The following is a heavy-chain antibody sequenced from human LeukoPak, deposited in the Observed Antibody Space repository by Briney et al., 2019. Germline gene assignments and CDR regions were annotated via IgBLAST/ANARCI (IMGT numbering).Heavy chain of an antibody. Sequence: GGSLRLSCAASGFTFSSYSMNWVRQAPGKGLEWVSSISSSSSYIYYADSVKGRFTISRDNAKNSLYLQMNSLRAEDTAVYYCARDTYYYGSGTRGPFDYWGQGTLVTVSS. V-gene: IGHV3-21*01. CDR3: ARDTYYYGSGTRGPFDY. J-gene: IGHJ4*02. D-gene: IGHD3-10*01. CDR2: ISSSSSYI. CDR1: GFTFSSYS.